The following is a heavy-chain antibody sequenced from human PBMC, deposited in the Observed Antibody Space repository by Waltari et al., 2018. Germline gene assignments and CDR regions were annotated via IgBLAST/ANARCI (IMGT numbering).Heavy chain of an antibody. CDR1: GYSLSRYS. D-gene: IGHD2-8*01. J-gene: IGHJ1*01. V-gene: IGHV1-18*01. CDR3: ARDPGVLYFQH. Sequence: QVHLVQSGAEVKKPGASVKVSCKASGYSLSRYSLNWVRQVPGQGLEWMGWIRTYNCETNYAQKFQGRVTMTTDTSTSTAYMELRSLTSDDTAVYYCARDPGVLYFQHWGQGTLVTVSS. CDR2: IRTYNCET.